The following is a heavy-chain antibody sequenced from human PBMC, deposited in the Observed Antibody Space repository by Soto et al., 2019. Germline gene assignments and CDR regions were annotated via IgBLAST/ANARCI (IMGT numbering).Heavy chain of an antibody. CDR2: IHPGDSDT. J-gene: IGHJ4*02. CDR3: ATLYSNPRFFDY. Sequence: GESLKISCQGSGYSFTGYWIGWVRQIPGKGLEWMGIIHPGDSDTKYSPSFQGQVTISADKSIGTAYLQWSSLKASDTAMYYCATLYSNPRFFDYWGQGTLVTVSS. D-gene: IGHD4-4*01. CDR1: GYSFTGYW. V-gene: IGHV5-51*01.